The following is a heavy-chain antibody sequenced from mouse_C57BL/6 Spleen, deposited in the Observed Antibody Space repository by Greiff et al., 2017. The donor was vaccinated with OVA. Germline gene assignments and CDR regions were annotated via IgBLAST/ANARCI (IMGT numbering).Heavy chain of an antibody. V-gene: IGHV5-16*01. CDR3: AREQDYYGSSRYWYFDV. CDR2: INYDGSST. J-gene: IGHJ1*03. CDR1: GFTFSDYY. Sequence: EVQLVESEGGLVQPGSSMKLSCTASGFTFSDYYMAWVRQVPEKGLEWVANINYDGSSTYYLDSLKSRFIISSDNAKNIRYLQMSSLKSEDTATYYCAREQDYYGSSRYWYFDVWGTGTTVTVSS. D-gene: IGHD1-1*01.